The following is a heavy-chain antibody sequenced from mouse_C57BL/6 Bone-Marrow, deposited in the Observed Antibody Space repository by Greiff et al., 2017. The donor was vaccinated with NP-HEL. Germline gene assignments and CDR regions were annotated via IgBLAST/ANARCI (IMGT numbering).Heavy chain of an antibody. D-gene: IGHD2-2*01. Sequence: EVQLQESGAELVRPGASVKLSCTASGFNIKDDYMHWVKQRPEQGLEWIGWIDPENGDTEYASKFQGKATITAVTSSNTAYLQLSSLTSEDTAVYYCTTKLLWLRRAMDYWGQGTSVTVSS. J-gene: IGHJ4*01. CDR1: GFNIKDDY. CDR3: TTKLLWLRRAMDY. V-gene: IGHV14-4*01. CDR2: IDPENGDT.